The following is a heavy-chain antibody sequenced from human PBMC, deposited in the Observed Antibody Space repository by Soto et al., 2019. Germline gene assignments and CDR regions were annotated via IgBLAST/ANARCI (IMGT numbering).Heavy chain of an antibody. CDR1: GFTFSSYW. V-gene: IGHV3-74*01. J-gene: IGHJ4*02. D-gene: IGHD3-16*01. CDR3: ARGLDSHWGDHPSGY. CDR2: IYSDGSGT. Sequence: EVQLVESGGGLVQPGGSLRLSCAATGFTFSSYWMHWVRQAPGEGLVWVSRIYSDGSGTSYADSVKGRFTISRDNANSTLYLQMNSLRAEDTAIYYCARGLDSHWGDHPSGYWGQGTLVTVSS.